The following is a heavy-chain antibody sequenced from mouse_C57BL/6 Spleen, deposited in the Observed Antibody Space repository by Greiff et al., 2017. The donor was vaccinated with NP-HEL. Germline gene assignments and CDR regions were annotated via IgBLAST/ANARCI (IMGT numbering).Heavy chain of an antibody. CDR3: ARIGEYYGSSLYAMDY. CDR1: GFSLSTLGMG. V-gene: IGHV8-8*01. CDR2: IWWDDDK. Sequence: QVTLKVSGPGILQPSQTLSLTCSFSGFSLSTLGMGVGWIRQPSGKGLEWLAHIWWDDDKYYNPALKSRLTISKDTSKNQVFLKIANVDTADTATYYCARIGEYYGSSLYAMDYWGQGTSVTVSS. D-gene: IGHD1-1*01. J-gene: IGHJ4*01.